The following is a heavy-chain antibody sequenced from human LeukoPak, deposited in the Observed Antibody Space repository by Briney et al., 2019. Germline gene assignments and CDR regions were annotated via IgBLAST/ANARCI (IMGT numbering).Heavy chain of an antibody. D-gene: IGHD2-15*01. CDR3: AREWSLSY. CDR2: VSGSGGTT. V-gene: IGHV3-23*01. CDR1: GFTFSSYV. Sequence: GGSLRLSCAASGFTFSSYVMSWVRQAPGKGLECVSVVSGSGGTTFYADSVKGRFTISRDNSKNTLYLQMNSLRAEDTAVYYRAREWSLSYWGQGTLVTVSS. J-gene: IGHJ4*02.